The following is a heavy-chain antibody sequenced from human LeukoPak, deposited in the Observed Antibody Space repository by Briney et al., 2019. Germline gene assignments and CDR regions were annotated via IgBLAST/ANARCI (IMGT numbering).Heavy chain of an antibody. Sequence: GGSLRLSCAASGFTFSSYGMHWVRQAPGKGLEWAAVISYDGSNKYYADSVKGRFTISRDNSKNTLYLQMNSLRAEDTAVYYCAKGMSGWNFDYWGQGTLVTVSS. J-gene: IGHJ4*02. D-gene: IGHD6-19*01. V-gene: IGHV3-30*18. CDR3: AKGMSGWNFDY. CDR1: GFTFSSYG. CDR2: ISYDGSNK.